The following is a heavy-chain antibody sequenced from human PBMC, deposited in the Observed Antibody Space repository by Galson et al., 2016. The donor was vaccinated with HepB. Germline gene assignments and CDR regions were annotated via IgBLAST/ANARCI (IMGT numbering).Heavy chain of an antibody. D-gene: IGHD2-2*01. Sequence: SLRLSCAASSFIFTDYGMHWVRQAPGKGLEWVAAIWFDGTNEIYADSVQGRFTISRDNSKNAIYLQMNSLRDEDTAVYYCTRTDSSTWDGYFDFWGQGTLVTVSS. CDR3: TRTDSSTWDGYFDF. V-gene: IGHV3-33*01. CDR1: SFIFTDYG. CDR2: IWFDGTNE. J-gene: IGHJ4*02.